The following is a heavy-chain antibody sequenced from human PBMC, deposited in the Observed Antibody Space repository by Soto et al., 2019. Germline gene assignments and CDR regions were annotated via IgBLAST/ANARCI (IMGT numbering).Heavy chain of an antibody. D-gene: IGHD6-19*01. CDR2: IYYSGST. CDR3: ARGGYSSGWYEYYFDY. J-gene: IGHJ4*02. CDR1: GGSISSYY. V-gene: IGHV4-59*08. Sequence: QVQLQESGPGLVKPSETLSLTCTVSGGSISSYYWSWIRQPPGKGLEWIGYIYYSGSTNYNPSLKSRVTISVDTSKNQFSLKLSSVTAADTAVYYCARGGYSSGWYEYYFDYWGQGTLVTVSS.